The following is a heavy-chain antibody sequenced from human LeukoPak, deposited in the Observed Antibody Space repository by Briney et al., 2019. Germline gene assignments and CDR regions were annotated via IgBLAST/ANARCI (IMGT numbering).Heavy chain of an antibody. D-gene: IGHD2-21*02. CDR1: GFTVSSNY. V-gene: IGHV3-53*01. Sequence: GESLRLSCAASGFTVSSNYMSWVRQAPGKGLEWVSVIYSGGSTYYADSVKGRFTISRDTSKNTLYLQMNSLRAEDTAVYYCARDSTCGGDCYYFDYWGQGTLVTVS. CDR3: ARDSTCGGDCYYFDY. J-gene: IGHJ4*02. CDR2: IYSGGST.